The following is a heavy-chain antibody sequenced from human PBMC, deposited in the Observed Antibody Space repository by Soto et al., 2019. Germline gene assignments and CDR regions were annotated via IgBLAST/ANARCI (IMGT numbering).Heavy chain of an antibody. V-gene: IGHV1-2*02. Sequence: QVQLVQSGAEVKKPGASVKVSCKASGYTFTGYYMHWVRQAPGQGLEWMGWINPNSGGTNYAQKCQGRVTMTRDTSISTAYMELSRLRSDDTAVYYCARDSRTTYYDSSGYPPDYWGQGTLVTVSS. CDR1: GYTFTGYY. D-gene: IGHD3-22*01. CDR3: ARDSRTTYYDSSGYPPDY. J-gene: IGHJ4*02. CDR2: INPNSGGT.